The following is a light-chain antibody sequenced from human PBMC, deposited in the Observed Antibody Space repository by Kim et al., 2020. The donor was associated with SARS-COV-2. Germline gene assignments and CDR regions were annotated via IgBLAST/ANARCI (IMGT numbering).Light chain of an antibody. V-gene: IGKV1-16*01. J-gene: IGKJ3*01. Sequence: DIQMTQSPSSLSASVGDTVTITCRASQGISSFLVWFQQKPGKAPKSLISAASTLESGVPSRFSGSGAGTDFTLTISSLQPEDFATYYCQQYSTYPFSFGPGTKVDIK. CDR2: AAS. CDR1: QGISSF. CDR3: QQYSTYPFS.